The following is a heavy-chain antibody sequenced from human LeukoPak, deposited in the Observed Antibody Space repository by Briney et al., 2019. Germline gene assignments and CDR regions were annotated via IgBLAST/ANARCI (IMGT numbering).Heavy chain of an antibody. Sequence: ASVKVSCKASGYTFTSYYMHWVRQAPGQGLEWMGIINPSGGSTSYAQKFQGRVTMTRDTSTSTVYMELSSLRSEDTAVYYCARAPSGYSYGRRSPREYMDVWGKGTTVTISS. D-gene: IGHD5-18*01. CDR2: INPSGGST. CDR1: GYTFTSYY. J-gene: IGHJ6*03. V-gene: IGHV1-46*01. CDR3: ARAPSGYSYGRRSPREYMDV.